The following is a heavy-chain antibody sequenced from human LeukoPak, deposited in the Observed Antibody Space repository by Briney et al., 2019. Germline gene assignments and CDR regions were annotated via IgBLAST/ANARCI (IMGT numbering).Heavy chain of an antibody. Sequence: GGSLRLSCTASGFTFSSYWMSWVRQAPGKGLEWVANIKQDGSEKYYVDSVTGGFTISRENSKNTLYLQMNSLRAEDTAVYYSARHTDLYYGDYVGYFDYWGQGTLVTVSS. J-gene: IGHJ4*02. CDR2: IKQDGSEK. CDR1: GFTFSSYW. CDR3: ARHTDLYYGDYVGYFDY. D-gene: IGHD4-17*01. V-gene: IGHV3-7*03.